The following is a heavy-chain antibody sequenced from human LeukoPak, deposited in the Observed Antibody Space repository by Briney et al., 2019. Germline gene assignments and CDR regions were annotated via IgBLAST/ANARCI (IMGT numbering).Heavy chain of an antibody. J-gene: IGHJ4*02. D-gene: IGHD1-7*01. CDR2: INPNSGGT. CDR3: ARELELYYFDY. V-gene: IGHV1-2*02. Sequence: GASVKVSCKASGYTFTSYDINWVRQATGQGLEWMGWINPNSGGTNYAQKFQGRVTMTRDTSISTAYMELSRLRSDDTAVYYCARELELYYFDYWGQGTLVTVSS. CDR1: GYTFTSYD.